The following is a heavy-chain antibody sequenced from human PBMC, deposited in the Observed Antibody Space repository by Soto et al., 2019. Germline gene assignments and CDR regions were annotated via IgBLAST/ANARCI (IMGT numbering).Heavy chain of an antibody. CDR2: IDGAGRST. CDR1: GFTFSSYW. V-gene: IGHV3-74*01. Sequence: EVQLVESGGGLVQPGGSLRLSCAASGFTFSSYWMHWVRQPPGKGLVWVSRIDGAGRSTNYADSVKGRFTISRDNAKNTLYLQMNSMRAEDTAVYYCARVGSTSWYWGQGTLVTVSS. CDR3: ARVGSTSWY. D-gene: IGHD6-6*01. J-gene: IGHJ4*02.